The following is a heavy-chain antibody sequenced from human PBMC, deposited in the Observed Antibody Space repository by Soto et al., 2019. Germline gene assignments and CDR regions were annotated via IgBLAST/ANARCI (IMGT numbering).Heavy chain of an antibody. J-gene: IGHJ4*02. Sequence: QVQLQESGPGLVKPSGTLSLTYAVSGGSISSSNWWSWVRQPPGKGLEWIGEIYHSGSTNYNPSLKSRVTISVDKSKNQFSLKLSSVTAADTAVYYCALMNAHSSGYYGYYFDYWGQGTLVTVSS. CDR1: GGSISSSNW. CDR3: ALMNAHSSGYYGYYFDY. CDR2: IYHSGST. D-gene: IGHD3-22*01. V-gene: IGHV4-4*02.